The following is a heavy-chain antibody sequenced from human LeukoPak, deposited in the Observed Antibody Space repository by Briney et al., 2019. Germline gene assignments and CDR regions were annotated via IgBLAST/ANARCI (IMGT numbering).Heavy chain of an antibody. D-gene: IGHD3-22*01. J-gene: IGHJ3*02. CDR1: GYTFTGYY. Sequence: GASVKVSCKASGYTFTGYYIHWVRQAPGQGLEWMGRINPNSGGTNYAQKFQGRVTMTRDMSMSTAYMELSRLRSVDTAMYYCAGEDNSSGYRPFDIWGQGTMVTVPS. CDR3: AGEDNSSGYRPFDI. V-gene: IGHV1-2*06. CDR2: INPNSGGT.